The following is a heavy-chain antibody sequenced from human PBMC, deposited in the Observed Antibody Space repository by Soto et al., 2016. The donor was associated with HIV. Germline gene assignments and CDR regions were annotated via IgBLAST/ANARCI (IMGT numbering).Heavy chain of an antibody. Sequence: EVQLVESGGGLVQPGGSLRLSCVASGFTFSSYWMSWVRQAPGKGLEWVTNIKKDGSEKYYVDSVKGRSTISRDNARKSLYLQMNTLRVEDTAVYYCGRVGYYYGSGRKGRWYIDIWGRGTLVTISS. V-gene: IGHV3-7*04. CDR2: IKKDGSEK. D-gene: IGHD3-10*01. CDR1: GFTFSSYW. CDR3: GRVGYYYGSGRKGRWYIDI. J-gene: IGHJ2*01.